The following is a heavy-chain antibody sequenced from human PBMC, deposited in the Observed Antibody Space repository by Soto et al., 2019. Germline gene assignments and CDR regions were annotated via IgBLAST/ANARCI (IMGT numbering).Heavy chain of an antibody. V-gene: IGHV6-1*01. CDR1: GDSVSSKSAA. J-gene: IGHJ4*02. D-gene: IGHD1-26*01. CDR3: TRASSGSYDF. CDR2: TYYRSKWST. Sequence: SQTLSLTCAISGDSVSSKSAAWNWIRQSPSRGLEWLGRTYYRSKWSTDYAVSVRSRITINPDTSKNQFSLQLNSVTPEDTAVYYCTRASSGSYDFWGQGTLVTVSS.